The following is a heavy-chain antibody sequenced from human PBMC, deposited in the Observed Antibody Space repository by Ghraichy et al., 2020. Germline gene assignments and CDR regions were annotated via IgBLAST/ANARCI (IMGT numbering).Heavy chain of an antibody. CDR2: ITSSSRTK. V-gene: IGHV3-48*02. CDR1: GFTFGSYS. Sequence: GSLNISCVGSGFTFGSYSMNWVRQSPGKGLEWVSYITSSSRTKSYADSVKDRFTISRDNAQNSLYLQMNSLRDEDTAVYYCGRASRVVRFFYYDGMDVWGQGTTVTVSS. D-gene: IGHD4-23*01. J-gene: IGHJ6*02. CDR3: GRASRVVRFFYYDGMDV.